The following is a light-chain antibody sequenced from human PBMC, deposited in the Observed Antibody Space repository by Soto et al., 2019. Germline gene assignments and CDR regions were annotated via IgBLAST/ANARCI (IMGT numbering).Light chain of an antibody. CDR3: QQYNNWPPLT. J-gene: IGKJ4*01. CDR2: GAS. Sequence: EIVMTQSPATLSVSPGERATLSCRASQSVSGNLAWYQQKPGQAPRLLIYGASTRATGIPARFSGSGSGTDFTLTISSMQSEDCAIYYCQQYNNWPPLTFGGGSKEEIK. CDR1: QSVSGN. V-gene: IGKV3-15*01.